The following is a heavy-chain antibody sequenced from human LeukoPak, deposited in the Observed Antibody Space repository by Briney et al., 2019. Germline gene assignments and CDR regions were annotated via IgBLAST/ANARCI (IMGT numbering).Heavy chain of an antibody. CDR2: IYHSGST. Sequence: MPSETLSLTCTVSGYSISSGYYWGWIRQPPGKGLEWIGSIYHSGSTYYNPSLKSRVTISVDTSKNQFSLKLSSVTAADTAVYYCARRGLVAGIYDLVYGFDLWGQGTMVTVSS. V-gene: IGHV4-38-2*02. CDR1: GYSISSGYY. J-gene: IGHJ3*01. D-gene: IGHD3/OR15-3a*01. CDR3: ARRGLVAGIYDLVYGFDL.